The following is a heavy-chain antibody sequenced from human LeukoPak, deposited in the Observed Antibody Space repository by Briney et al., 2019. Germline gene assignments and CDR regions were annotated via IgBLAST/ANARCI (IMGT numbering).Heavy chain of an antibody. Sequence: GGSLRLSCVASGFTLSDHYMDWVRQAPGKGLEWISRTKNRANSHIIQYAASVNGRFIASRDDSKNSLFLQMNSLKAEDTAVYYCARDTDTALDVWGQGTTVTVSS. CDR1: GFTLSDHY. CDR2: TKNRANSHII. V-gene: IGHV3-72*01. CDR3: ARDTDTALDV. J-gene: IGHJ6*02.